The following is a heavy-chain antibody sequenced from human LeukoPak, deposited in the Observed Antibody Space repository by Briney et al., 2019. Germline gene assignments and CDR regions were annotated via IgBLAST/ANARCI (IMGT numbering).Heavy chain of an antibody. D-gene: IGHD6-13*01. J-gene: IGHJ6*03. V-gene: IGHV4-34*01. CDR3: ARADHYSSSWYDWGYYMDV. Sequence: TSETLSLTCAVYGGSFSGYYWSWIRQPPGKGLEWIGEINHSGSTNYNPSLKSRVAISVDTSKNQFSLKLSSVTAADTAVYYCARADHYSSSWYDWGYYMDVWGKGTTVTVSS. CDR1: GGSFSGYY. CDR2: INHSGST.